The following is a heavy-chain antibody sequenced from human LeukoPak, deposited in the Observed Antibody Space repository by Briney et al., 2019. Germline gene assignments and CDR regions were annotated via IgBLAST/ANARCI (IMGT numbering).Heavy chain of an antibody. V-gene: IGHV3-48*04. CDR2: ISSSSSTI. D-gene: IGHD3-22*01. Sequence: GGSLRLSCAASGFTFSSYSMNWVRQAPGNGLEGGSYISSSSSTIYYADSVEGRFTISRDNGKNSLYLQMNSLRAEDTAVYYCARDVAHYDSSGYYFGLFDYWGQGTLVTVSS. J-gene: IGHJ4*02. CDR1: GFTFSSYS. CDR3: ARDVAHYDSSGYYFGLFDY.